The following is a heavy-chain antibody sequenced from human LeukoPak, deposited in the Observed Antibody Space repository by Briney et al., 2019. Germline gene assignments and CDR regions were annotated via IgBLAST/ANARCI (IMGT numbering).Heavy chain of an antibody. J-gene: IGHJ3*02. V-gene: IGHV3-30*04. D-gene: IGHD2-15*01. CDR3: ASLMLGYCSGGSCCSDAFDI. Sequence: GSLRLSCAASGFTFSSYAMHWVRQAPGKGLEWVAVISYDGSNKYYSDSVKGRFTISRDNSKNTLYLQMNSLRAEDTAVYYCASLMLGYCSGGSCCSDAFDIWGQGTMVTVSS. CDR2: ISYDGSNK. CDR1: GFTFSSYA.